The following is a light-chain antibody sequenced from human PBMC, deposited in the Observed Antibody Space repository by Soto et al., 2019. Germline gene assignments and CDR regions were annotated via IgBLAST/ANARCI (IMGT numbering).Light chain of an antibody. CDR3: SSYAGSNNFGV. CDR2: HTT. Sequence: QAVVTQEPSLTVSPGGTVTLTCGSSTGAVTSGHYPYWFQQKPGQVPRTLIYHTTNKESWTPARFSGSLLGGKAALTLSGAQPEDEADYYCSSYAGSNNFGVFGGGTKLTVL. J-gene: IGLJ3*02. CDR1: TGAVTSGHY. V-gene: IGLV7-46*01.